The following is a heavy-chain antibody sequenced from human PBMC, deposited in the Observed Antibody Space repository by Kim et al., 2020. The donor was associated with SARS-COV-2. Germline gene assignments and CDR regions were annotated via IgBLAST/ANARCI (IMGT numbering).Heavy chain of an antibody. D-gene: IGHD2-21*01. Sequence: GGSLRLSCAASGFTFSSYSMNWDRQAPGKGLEWVSSISSSSSYIYYADSVKGRFTISRDNAKNSLYLQMNSLRAEDTAVYYCARESTGTRCGGDCYYAFDIWGQGTMVTVSS. J-gene: IGHJ3*02. CDR2: ISSSSSYI. CDR1: GFTFSSYS. V-gene: IGHV3-21*01. CDR3: ARESTGTRCGGDCYYAFDI.